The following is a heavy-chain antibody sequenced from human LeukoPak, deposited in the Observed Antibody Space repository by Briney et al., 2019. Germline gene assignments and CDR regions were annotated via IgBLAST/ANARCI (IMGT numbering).Heavy chain of an antibody. Sequence: KPSETLSLTCTVSGGSISSYCWSWIRQPPGKGLEWIGYIYYSGSTNYNPSLKSRVTISVDTSKNQFSLKLSSVTAADTAVYYCASHRGILTGYSYHDAFDIWGQGTMVTVSS. CDR3: ASHRGILTGYSYHDAFDI. D-gene: IGHD3-9*01. CDR1: GGSISSYC. V-gene: IGHV4-59*08. J-gene: IGHJ3*02. CDR2: IYYSGST.